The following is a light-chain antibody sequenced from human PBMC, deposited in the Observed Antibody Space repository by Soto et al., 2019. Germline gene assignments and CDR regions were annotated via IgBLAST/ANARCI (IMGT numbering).Light chain of an antibody. V-gene: IGKV1D-16*01. CDR2: AAS. CDR3: QQYTSNPLT. J-gene: IGKJ4*01. Sequence: DIQMTQSPSSLSASVGDRVTITCRASQYISSWLSWFQQKPGKAPKSLIYAASNLRSGVPSRFSGSGSGTDFTLTINSLQSEDSGTFYCQQYTSNPLTFGGGTKVDIK. CDR1: QYISSW.